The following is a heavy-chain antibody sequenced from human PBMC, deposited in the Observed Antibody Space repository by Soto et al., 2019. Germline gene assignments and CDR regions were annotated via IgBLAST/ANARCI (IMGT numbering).Heavy chain of an antibody. D-gene: IGHD2-2*01. CDR3: ARDSTEYYYYYGMDV. V-gene: IGHV4-59*01. Sequence: PSETLSLTCTVSGGSISSYYWSLIRQPPGKGLEWIGYIYYSGSTNYNPSLKSRVTISVDTSKNQFSLKLSSVTAADTAVYYCARDSTEYYYYYGMDVWGQGTTVTVSS. J-gene: IGHJ6*02. CDR2: IYYSGST. CDR1: GGSISSYY.